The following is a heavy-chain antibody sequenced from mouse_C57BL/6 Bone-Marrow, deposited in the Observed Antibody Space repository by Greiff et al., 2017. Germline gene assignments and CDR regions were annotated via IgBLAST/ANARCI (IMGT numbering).Heavy chain of an antibody. Sequence: VKLMESGPGLVQPSQSLSITCTVSGFSLTSYGVHWVRQPPGKGLAWLGVIWRGGSTDYNAAFISRLSISKDNSKSQVFFKMNSLQADDTAIYYCAKRGGSYWYFDVWGTGTTVTVSS. CDR2: IWRGGST. CDR3: AKRGGSYWYFDV. V-gene: IGHV2-4*01. J-gene: IGHJ1*03. CDR1: GFSLTSYG.